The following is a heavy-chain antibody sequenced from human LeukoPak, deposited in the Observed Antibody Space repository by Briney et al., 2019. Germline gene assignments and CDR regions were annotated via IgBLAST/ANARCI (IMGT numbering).Heavy chain of an antibody. CDR3: AKGRIPGWYMAVDY. J-gene: IGHJ4*02. Sequence: PGGSLRLSCAASGFTFSSYGMHWVRQAPGKGLEWVAVIWYDGSNKYYADSVKGRFTISRDNSKNTLYLQMNSLRAEDTAVYYCAKGRIPGWYMAVDYWGQGTLVTVSS. CDR2: IWYDGSNK. CDR1: GFTFSSYG. D-gene: IGHD6-19*01. V-gene: IGHV3-30*02.